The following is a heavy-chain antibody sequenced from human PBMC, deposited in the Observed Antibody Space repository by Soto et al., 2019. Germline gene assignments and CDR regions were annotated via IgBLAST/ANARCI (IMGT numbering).Heavy chain of an antibody. D-gene: IGHD3-3*01. J-gene: IGHJ4*02. CDR3: AKGKANTVFGVDTLFDY. V-gene: IGHV3-23*01. Sequence: EVQLLESGGGFVQPGGSLRLSCAASGFSFSSLAMSWVRQAPGKGLEWVSSISGRGVNTLYADSVKGRFTISGDNSRKTLYLQVNSLRAEDTAVYYCAKGKANTVFGVDTLFDYWGQGTLVSVSS. CDR2: ISGRGVNT. CDR1: GFSFSSLA.